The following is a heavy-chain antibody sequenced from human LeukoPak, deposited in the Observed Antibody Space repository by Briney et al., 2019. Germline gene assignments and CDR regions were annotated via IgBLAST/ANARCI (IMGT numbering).Heavy chain of an antibody. J-gene: IGHJ4*02. CDR2: IIPILGIA. Sequence: ASVKVSCKASGGTFSSYAISWVRQAPGQGLEWMGRIIPILGIANYAQKFQGRVTITADKSTSTAYMELSSLRSEDTAVYYCAAHSCTSGVCPFDYWGQGTLVTVSS. D-gene: IGHD2-8*01. V-gene: IGHV1-69*04. CDR1: GGTFSSYA. CDR3: AAHSCTSGVCPFDY.